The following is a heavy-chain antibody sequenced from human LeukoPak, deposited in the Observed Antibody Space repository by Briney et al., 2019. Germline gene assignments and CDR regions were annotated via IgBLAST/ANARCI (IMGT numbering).Heavy chain of an antibody. V-gene: IGHV3-48*04. Sequence: GGSLRLSCAASGFTFSSYGMSWVRQAPGKGLEWVSYISSSGSTIYYADSVKGRFTISRDNAKNSLYLQMNSLTVEDTAVYYCARDGRWINYYDGSAPLWGQGTLVTVSS. D-gene: IGHD3-22*01. CDR1: GFTFSSYG. CDR2: ISSSGSTI. CDR3: ARDGRWINYYDGSAPL. J-gene: IGHJ4*02.